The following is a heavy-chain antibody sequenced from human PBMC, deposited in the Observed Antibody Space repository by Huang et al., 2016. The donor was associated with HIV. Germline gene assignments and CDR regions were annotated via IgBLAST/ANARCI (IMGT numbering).Heavy chain of an antibody. D-gene: IGHD3-22*01. CDR2: ISPTLGTA. J-gene: IGHJ4*02. V-gene: IGHV1-69*01. Sequence: QVQLVQSGAEVKKPGSSVKVSCKASGGSFRTFAIGWGRQAPGKGLEWMGGISPTLGTANYAQKFQGRVTIIADESTSTAYMELSSLRSEDTAVYYCATVDYYDTSGPQRGYFDNWGQGTLVTVSS. CDR3: ATVDYYDTSGPQRGYFDN. CDR1: GGSFRTFA.